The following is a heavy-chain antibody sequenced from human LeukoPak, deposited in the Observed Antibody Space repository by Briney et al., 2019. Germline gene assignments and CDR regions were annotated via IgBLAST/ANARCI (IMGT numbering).Heavy chain of an antibody. Sequence: SETLSLTCAVYGGSFSGYYWSWIRQPPGKGLEWIGEINHSGSTNYNPSLKSRVTISVDTSKNQFSLKLSSVTAADTAVYYCARVYPGIAAAGQVWYFDLWGRGTLVTVSS. V-gene: IGHV4-34*01. J-gene: IGHJ2*01. CDR3: ARVYPGIAAAGQVWYFDL. CDR1: GGSFSGYY. CDR2: INHSGST. D-gene: IGHD6-13*01.